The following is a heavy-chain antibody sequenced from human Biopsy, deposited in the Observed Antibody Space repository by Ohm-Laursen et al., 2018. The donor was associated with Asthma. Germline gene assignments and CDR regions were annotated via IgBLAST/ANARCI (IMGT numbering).Heavy chain of an antibody. CDR1: GYTFNSAD. Sequence: ASVKVSCKTSGYTFNSADITWVRQAPGQGLEWMGWISVYNGNTKVAQKLQDRVTMITDTSTSTACMELRSLRSDDTAVYFCARAVDYSHYYGIDVWGQGTTVTVS. J-gene: IGHJ6*02. CDR2: ISVYNGNT. V-gene: IGHV1-18*01. CDR3: ARAVDYSHYYGIDV. D-gene: IGHD3-10*01.